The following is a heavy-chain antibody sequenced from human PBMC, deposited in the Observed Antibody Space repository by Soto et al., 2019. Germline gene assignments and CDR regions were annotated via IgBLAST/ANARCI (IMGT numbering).Heavy chain of an antibody. CDR3: TVTPRAYGMDV. CDR1: GGSFSGYY. D-gene: IGHD4-17*01. Sequence: QVQLQQWGAGLLKPSETLSLTCAVYGGSFSGYYWSWIRQPPGKGLEWIGEINHSGSTNYNPSLKSRVTISVYTSKNQFSLKLSSVTAADTAVYYCTVTPRAYGMDVWGQGTTVTVSS. CDR2: INHSGST. J-gene: IGHJ6*02. V-gene: IGHV4-34*01.